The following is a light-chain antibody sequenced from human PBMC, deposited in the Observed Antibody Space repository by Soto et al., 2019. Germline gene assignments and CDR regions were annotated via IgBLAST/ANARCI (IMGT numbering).Light chain of an antibody. J-gene: IGKJ5*01. CDR1: QSLGHY. CDR2: DAS. CDR3: QQRSYPIT. Sequence: VLTQSPDTLHLSTGETATLYCRASQSLGHYLSWSQQKPGQAPRLLFYDASHRATGIPVRFSGSGSESDFTLTISSLEPEDFAVYYCQQRSYPITFGQGTRLEIK. V-gene: IGKV3-11*01.